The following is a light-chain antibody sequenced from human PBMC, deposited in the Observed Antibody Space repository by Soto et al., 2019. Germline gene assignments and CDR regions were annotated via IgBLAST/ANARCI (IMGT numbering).Light chain of an antibody. CDR2: EVS. CDR1: SSDVGGYDD. J-gene: IGLJ1*01. Sequence: QSARTQPASVSGSPGQSITISCTGTSSDVGGYDDVSWYQLHPGKAPKLMIFEVSNRPSGVSYRFSGSKSGNTASLTISGLQVEDEADYFCSSYSISTAYLFGTGTKLTVL. CDR3: SSYSISTAYL. V-gene: IGLV2-14*01.